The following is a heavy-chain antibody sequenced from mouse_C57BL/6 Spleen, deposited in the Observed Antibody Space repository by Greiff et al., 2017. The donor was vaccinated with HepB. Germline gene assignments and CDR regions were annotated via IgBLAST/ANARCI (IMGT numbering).Heavy chain of an antibody. D-gene: IGHD1-1*01. Sequence: VKLQESGPELVKPGASVKISCKASGYAFSSSWMNWVKQRPGKGLEWIGRIYPGDGDTNYNGKFKGKATLTADKSSSTAYMQLSSLTSEDSAVYFCARDFTTVVGGYFDVWGTGTTVTVSS. V-gene: IGHV1-82*01. CDR3: ARDFTTVVGGYFDV. CDR1: GYAFSSSW. J-gene: IGHJ1*03. CDR2: IYPGDGDT.